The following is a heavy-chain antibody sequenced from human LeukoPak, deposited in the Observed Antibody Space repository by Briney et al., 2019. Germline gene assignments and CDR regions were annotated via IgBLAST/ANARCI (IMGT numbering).Heavy chain of an antibody. D-gene: IGHD1-1*01. CDR3: ARDTDNWNDGNWFDP. V-gene: IGHV1-2*06. CDR2: INPNSGGT. Sequence: EASVKVSCKASVYTFTGYYMHWVRQAPGQGLEWMGRINPNSGGTNYAQKFQGRVMMTRDTSISTAYMELSSLRSEDTAVYYCARDTDNWNDGNWFDPWGQGTLVTVSS. J-gene: IGHJ5*02. CDR1: VYTFTGYY.